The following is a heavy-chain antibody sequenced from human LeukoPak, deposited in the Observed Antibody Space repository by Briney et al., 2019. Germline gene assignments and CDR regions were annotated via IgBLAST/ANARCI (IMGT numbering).Heavy chain of an antibody. Sequence: GGSLRLSCAASGFTFSSYWMSWVRQAPGKGLEWVANIKQDGSEEVYVDSVKGRFTITRDNAKNSLFLQLNTLRAEDTAVYYCARDPYSSTWSYGMDVWGQGTTVTVSS. V-gene: IGHV3-7*05. J-gene: IGHJ6*02. D-gene: IGHD6-6*01. CDR3: ARDPYSSTWSYGMDV. CDR2: IKQDGSEE. CDR1: GFTFSSYW.